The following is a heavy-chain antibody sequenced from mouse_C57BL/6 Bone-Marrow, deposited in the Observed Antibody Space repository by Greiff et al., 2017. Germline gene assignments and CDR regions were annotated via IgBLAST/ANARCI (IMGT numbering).Heavy chain of an antibody. CDR1: GFTFSSYG. CDR2: ISSGGSYT. Sequence: VQLKESGGDLVKPGGSLKLSCAASGFTFSSYGMPWVRQTPDKRLEWVATISSGGSYTYYPDSVKGRFTISRDNAKNTLYLQMSSLKSEDTAMYYCARHGNGYDYYAMDYWGQGTSVTVSS. V-gene: IGHV5-6*01. CDR3: ARHGNGYDYYAMDY. D-gene: IGHD2-2*01. J-gene: IGHJ4*01.